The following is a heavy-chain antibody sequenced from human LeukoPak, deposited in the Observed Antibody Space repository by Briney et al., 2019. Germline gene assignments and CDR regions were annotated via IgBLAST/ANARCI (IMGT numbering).Heavy chain of an antibody. CDR3: TTNDYGDLTNPDYYYGMDV. V-gene: IGHV3-23*01. CDR2: ISGSGGST. CDR1: GFTFGDYA. J-gene: IGHJ6*02. D-gene: IGHD4-17*01. Sequence: GGSLRLSCTASGFTFGDYAMSWVRQAPGKGLEWVSAISGSGGSTYYADSVKGRFTISRDNSKNTLYLQMNSLRAEDTAVYYCTTNDYGDLTNPDYYYGMDVWGQGTTVTVSS.